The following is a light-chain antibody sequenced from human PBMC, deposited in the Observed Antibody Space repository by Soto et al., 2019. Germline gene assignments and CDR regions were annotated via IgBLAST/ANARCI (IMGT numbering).Light chain of an antibody. CDR2: EVS. Sequence: QSVLTQPASVSGSPGQSITISCTGTSSDVGAYNYVSWYQQYPGKAPKLMIYEVSNRPSGVSNRFSASKSGLTASLTISGLQAEDEADYYCSSFTTNRFYVFGPGTKLTVL. J-gene: IGLJ1*01. CDR3: SSFTTNRFYV. V-gene: IGLV2-14*01. CDR1: SSDVGAYNY.